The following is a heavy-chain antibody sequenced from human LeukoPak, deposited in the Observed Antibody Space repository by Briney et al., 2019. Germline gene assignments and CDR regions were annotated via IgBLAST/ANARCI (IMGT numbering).Heavy chain of an antibody. CDR3: AKGLPGYSSARYEDYFDY. CDR2: ISGNGGST. D-gene: IGHD6-19*01. J-gene: IGHJ4*02. Sequence: PGGSLRLSCVASGFIFSSYVMNWVRQAPGTGLEWVSAISGNGGSTYYADSVKGRFTISRDNSKNTLYLQMNSLRAEDTAVYYCAKGLPGYSSARYEDYFDYWGQGTLVTVSS. V-gene: IGHV3-23*01. CDR1: GFIFSSYV.